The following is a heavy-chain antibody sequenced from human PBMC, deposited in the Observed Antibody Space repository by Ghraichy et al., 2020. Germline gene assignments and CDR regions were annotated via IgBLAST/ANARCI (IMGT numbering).Heavy chain of an antibody. CDR2: IKSKTDGGTT. V-gene: IGHV3-15*01. D-gene: IGHD3-3*01. J-gene: IGHJ4*02. Sequence: GGSLRLSCAASGFTFSNAWMSWVRQAPGKGLEWVGRIKSKTDGGTTDYAAPVKGRFTISRVDSKNTLYLQMNSLKTEDTAVYYCTTSLAYYDFWSGYYEGYWGQGTLVTVSS. CDR3: TTSLAYYDFWSGYYEGY. CDR1: GFTFSNAW.